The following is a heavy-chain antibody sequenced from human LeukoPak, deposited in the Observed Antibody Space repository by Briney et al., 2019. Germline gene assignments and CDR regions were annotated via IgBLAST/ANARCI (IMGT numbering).Heavy chain of an antibody. V-gene: IGHV5-51*01. CDR2: IYPGDSDT. J-gene: IGHJ4*02. CDR1: GYSFTSYW. D-gene: IGHD6-19*01. Sequence: GESLKISCKGSGYSFTSYWIGWVRQMLGKGLEWMGIIYPGDSDTRYSPSFQDQVTISADKSITTAYLQWRSLKASDSAIYYCARHSTSGSDYWGQGTLLTVSS. CDR3: ARHSTSGSDY.